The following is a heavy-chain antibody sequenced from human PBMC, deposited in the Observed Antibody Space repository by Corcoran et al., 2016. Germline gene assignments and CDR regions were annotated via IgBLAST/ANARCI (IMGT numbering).Heavy chain of an antibody. V-gene: IGHV3-33*01. Sequence: QVQLVESGGGVVQPGRSLRLSCAASGFTFSSYGMHWVRQAPGKGLEWVAVIWYDGSNKYYADSVKGRFTISRDNSKNTLYLQMNSLRAEDTAVYYCARDSRIIQGYSYGWHYWGQGTLVTVSS. CDR3: ARDSRIIQGYSYGWHY. CDR2: IWYDGSNK. CDR1: GFTFSSYG. D-gene: IGHD5-18*01. J-gene: IGHJ4*02.